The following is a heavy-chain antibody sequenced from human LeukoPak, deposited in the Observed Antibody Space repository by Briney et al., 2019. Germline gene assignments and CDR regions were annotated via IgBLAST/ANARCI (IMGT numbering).Heavy chain of an antibody. D-gene: IGHD2-15*01. CDR1: GFTFSTCA. Sequence: GGSLRLSCAASGFTFSTCAMSWVRQAPGKGLEWVSGISGTTSGTYYADSVKGRFTISRDNSKNTLFLQVNSLRAEDTAVYYCAKQLGYCSDGSCYFPYWGQGTLVTVSS. V-gene: IGHV3-23*01. CDR2: ISGTTSGT. J-gene: IGHJ4*02. CDR3: AKQLGYCSDGSCYFPY.